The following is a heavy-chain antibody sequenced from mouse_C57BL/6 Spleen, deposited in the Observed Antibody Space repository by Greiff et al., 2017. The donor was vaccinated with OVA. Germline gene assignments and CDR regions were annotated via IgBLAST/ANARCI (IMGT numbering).Heavy chain of an antibody. CDR1: GYTFTSYW. CDR2: IDPSDSYT. Sequence: QVQLQQPGAELVRPGTSVKLSCKASGYTFTSYWMHWVKQRPGQGLEWIGVIDPSDSYTNYNQKFKGKATLTVDTSSSTAYMQLSSLTSEDSAVYYCARGSHYYGSSYGFAYWGQGTLVTVSA. V-gene: IGHV1-59*01. D-gene: IGHD1-1*01. CDR3: ARGSHYYGSSYGFAY. J-gene: IGHJ3*01.